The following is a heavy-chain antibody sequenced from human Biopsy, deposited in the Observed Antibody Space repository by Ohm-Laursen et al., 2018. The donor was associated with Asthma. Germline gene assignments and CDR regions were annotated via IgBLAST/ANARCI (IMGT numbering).Heavy chain of an antibody. CDR2: INSVFGTT. D-gene: IGHD2-2*01. J-gene: IGHJ4*02. CDR3: ARKAGSCISRTCYSLDF. CDR1: GGTFNTHV. Sequence: SSVKVSYKSLGGTFNTHVIGWVRQAPGQGLEWMGGINSVFGTTTYPQKFQDRVTITADDSTSTVYMELSSLRSEDTAVYYCARKAGSCISRTCYSLDFWGQGTLVTVSS. V-gene: IGHV1-69*01.